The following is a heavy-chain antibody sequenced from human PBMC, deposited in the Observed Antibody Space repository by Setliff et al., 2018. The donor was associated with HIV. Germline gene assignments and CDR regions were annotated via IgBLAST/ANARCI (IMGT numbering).Heavy chain of an antibody. CDR2: ISTSSATK. CDR3: ARDVYFTFSGEVIRHYLDV. D-gene: IGHD3-3*01. Sequence: PGGSLRFSCAASGFTFSSYSMNWIRQAPGQGLEWVSYISTSSATKYYADSVKGRFTISRDNAKNSLYLQMNSVRADDTAVYYCARDVYFTFSGEVIRHYLDVWGKGTTVTV. J-gene: IGHJ6*03. CDR1: GFTFSSYS. V-gene: IGHV3-48*04.